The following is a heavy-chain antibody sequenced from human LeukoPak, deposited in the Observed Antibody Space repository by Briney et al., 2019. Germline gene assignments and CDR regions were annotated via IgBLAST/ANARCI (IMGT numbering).Heavy chain of an antibody. CDR1: GFTFSSYA. Sequence: GGSLRLSCAASGFTFSSYAMTWVRQAPGKGPEWVSTMSGSGGSTYYADSVKGRFTISRDNSKNTLYLQMNSLRVEDTAVYYCAKSVSMVRGVISYGMDVWGQGTTVTVSS. D-gene: IGHD3-10*01. CDR3: AKSVSMVRGVISYGMDV. V-gene: IGHV3-23*01. J-gene: IGHJ6*02. CDR2: MSGSGGST.